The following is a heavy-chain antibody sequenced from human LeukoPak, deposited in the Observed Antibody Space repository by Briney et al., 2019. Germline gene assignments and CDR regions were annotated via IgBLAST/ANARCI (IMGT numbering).Heavy chain of an antibody. CDR1: GYTFTSYY. J-gene: IGHJ3*02. CDR2: INPSGGST. Sequence: ASVKVSCKASGYTFTSYYMHWVRQAPGQGLEWMGIINPSGGSTSYAQKFQGRVTMTRDMSTSTVYMELSSLRSEDTAVYYCARILLWFGELTTGGAFDIWGQGTMVTVSS. CDR3: ARILLWFGELTTGGAFDI. D-gene: IGHD3-10*01. V-gene: IGHV1-46*01.